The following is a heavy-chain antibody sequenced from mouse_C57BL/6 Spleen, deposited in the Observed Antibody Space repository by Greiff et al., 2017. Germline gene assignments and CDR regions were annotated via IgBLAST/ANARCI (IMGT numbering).Heavy chain of an antibody. CDR1: GYTFTSYW. J-gene: IGHJ2*01. Sequence: QVQLQQPGAELVRPGSSVKLSCKASGYTFTSYWMHWVKQRPIQGLEWIGNIDPSDSETHYNQKFKDKATLTVDKSSSTAYMQLSSLTSEDSAVYYCAREGPLLLLDYWGQGTTLTVSS. CDR3: AREGPLLLLDY. CDR2: IDPSDSET. V-gene: IGHV1-52*01. D-gene: IGHD1-1*01.